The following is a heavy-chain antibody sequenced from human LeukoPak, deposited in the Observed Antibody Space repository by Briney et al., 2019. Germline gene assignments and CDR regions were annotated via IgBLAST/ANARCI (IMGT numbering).Heavy chain of an antibody. Sequence: GGSLRLSCAASGFTFSSYGMHWVRQAPGKGLEWVAVISYDGSNKYYADSVKGRFTISRDNSKNTLYLQMNSLRAEDTAVYYCAKVQRAVAGTPWSYYYSYYGMDVWGQGTTVTVSS. CDR3: AKVQRAVAGTPWSYYYSYYGMDV. CDR2: ISYDGSNK. D-gene: IGHD6-19*01. J-gene: IGHJ6*02. CDR1: GFTFSSYG. V-gene: IGHV3-30*18.